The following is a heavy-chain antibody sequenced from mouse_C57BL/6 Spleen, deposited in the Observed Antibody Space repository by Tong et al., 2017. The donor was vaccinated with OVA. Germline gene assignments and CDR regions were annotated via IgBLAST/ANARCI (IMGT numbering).Heavy chain of an antibody. CDR3: ARDYCGSGWGFYFAY. V-gene: IGHV1-53*01. CDR1: GYTFTSYW. J-gene: IGHJ2*01. D-gene: IGHD1-1*01. CDR2: INPSNGGT. Sequence: VQLQESGTELVKPGASVKLSCKASGYTFTSYWMHWVKQRPGQGLEWIGNINPSNGGTNYNEKFKSKATLTVDKSSSTSYMQLSSLTSEDSAVYYCARDYCGSGWGFYFAYWVQGTALTVSS.